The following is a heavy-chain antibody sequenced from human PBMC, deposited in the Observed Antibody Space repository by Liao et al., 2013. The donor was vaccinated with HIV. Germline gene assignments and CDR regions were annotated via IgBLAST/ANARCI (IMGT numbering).Heavy chain of an antibody. CDR3: ARYFGSDGFDP. Sequence: QVQLQESGPGLVKPSETLSLTCTVSGVSMSTFCLTWIRHPAGKELEWIGRVCSSGTTNYNPSLKSRLTMSVDTSKNQFSLKLNSVTAADTALYYCARYFGSDGFDPWGTGTLVTVSS. D-gene: IGHD3-9*01. V-gene: IGHV4-4*07. CDR2: VCSSGTT. CDR1: GVSMSTFC. J-gene: IGHJ5*02.